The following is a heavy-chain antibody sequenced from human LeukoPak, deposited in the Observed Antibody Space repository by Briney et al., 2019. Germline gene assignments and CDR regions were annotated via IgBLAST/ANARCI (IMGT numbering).Heavy chain of an antibody. J-gene: IGHJ4*02. Sequence: PGGSLRLSCAASGFTFRSYWMSWVRQAPGKGLEWVANIIQDGSEKYYVDSVKGRFTISRDNAKKSLYLQMNSLRVEDTAVYYCARSTTMLIDYWGQGTLVTVSS. CDR3: ARSTTMLIDY. D-gene: IGHD4-11*01. CDR1: GFTFRSYW. V-gene: IGHV3-7*02. CDR2: IIQDGSEK.